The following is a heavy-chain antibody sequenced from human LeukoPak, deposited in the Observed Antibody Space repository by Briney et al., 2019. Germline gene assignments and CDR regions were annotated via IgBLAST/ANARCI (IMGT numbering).Heavy chain of an antibody. CDR3: AREVVTQAIYSGYDAFEI. J-gene: IGHJ3*02. V-gene: IGHV3-30*03. CDR1: GFAFSSYS. CDR2: ISYDGSNK. Sequence: GGSLRLSCAASGFAFSSYSIHWVRQAPGKGLEWVAVISYDGSNKYYADSVKGRFTISSDKATNSVYLQMNSLRAEDTAVYYCAREVVTQAIYSGYDAFEIWGQGTMVTVSS. D-gene: IGHD5-12*01.